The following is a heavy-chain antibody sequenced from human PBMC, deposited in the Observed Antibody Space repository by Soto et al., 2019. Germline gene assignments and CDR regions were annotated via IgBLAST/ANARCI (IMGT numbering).Heavy chain of an antibody. CDR3: ARDPGGRVLRYFDWLPSGYFDY. D-gene: IGHD3-9*01. Sequence: ASVKVSCKASGYTFTSYGISWVRQAPGQGLEWMGWISAYNGNTNYAQKLQGRVTITRDTSASTAYMELSSLRSEDTAVYYCARDPGGRVLRYFDWLPSGYFDYWGQGTLVTVSS. J-gene: IGHJ4*02. CDR2: ISAYNGNT. V-gene: IGHV1-18*01. CDR1: GYTFTSYG.